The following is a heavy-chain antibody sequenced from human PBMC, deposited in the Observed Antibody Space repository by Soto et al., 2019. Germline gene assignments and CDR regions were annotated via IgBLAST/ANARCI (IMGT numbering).Heavy chain of an antibody. CDR2: INHSGST. D-gene: IGHD3-10*01. CDR3: ARGVLWFGELFSYYYYYMDV. CDR1: GGSFSGYY. Sequence: PSETLSLTCAVYGGSFSGYYWSWIRQPPGKGLEWIGEINHSGSTNYNPSLKSRVTIPVDTSKNQFSLKLSSVTAADTAVYYCARGVLWFGELFSYYYYYMDVWGKGTTVTVSS. V-gene: IGHV4-34*01. J-gene: IGHJ6*03.